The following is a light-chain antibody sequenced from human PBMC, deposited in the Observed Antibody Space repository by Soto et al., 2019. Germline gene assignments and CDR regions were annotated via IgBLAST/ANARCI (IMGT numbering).Light chain of an antibody. CDR2: NTN. CDR1: SGSVSTNYY. Sequence: QTVVTQEPSSSVSPGGTVTLTCGLSSGSVSTNYYPSWYQQTPGQAPRTLMYNTNTRSPGVPDRFSGSILGNKAALAITGAQADDECDYYCVLYMGRGISVFGNGTKATVL. J-gene: IGLJ1*01. V-gene: IGLV8-61*01. CDR3: VLYMGRGISV.